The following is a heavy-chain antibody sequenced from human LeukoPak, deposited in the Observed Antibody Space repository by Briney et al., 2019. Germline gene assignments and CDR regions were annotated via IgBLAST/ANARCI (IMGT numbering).Heavy chain of an antibody. CDR3: ARVPLITMVRGVIITGLGNWFDP. CDR1: GYTFTSYG. CDR2: ISAYNGNT. J-gene: IGHJ5*02. D-gene: IGHD3-10*01. Sequence: ASVKVSCKASGYTFTSYGISWVRQAPGQGLEWMGWISAYNGNTNYARKLQGRVTMTTDTSTSTAYMELRSLRSDDTAVYYCARVPLITMVRGVIITGLGNWFDPWAREPWSPSPQ. V-gene: IGHV1-18*01.